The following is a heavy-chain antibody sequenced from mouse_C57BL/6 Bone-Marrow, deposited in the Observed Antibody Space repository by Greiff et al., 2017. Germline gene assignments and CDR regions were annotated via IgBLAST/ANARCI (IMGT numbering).Heavy chain of an antibody. CDR2: INPNNGGT. V-gene: IGHV1-26*01. CDR3: ARRAFYYYGSSPHYFDY. J-gene: IGHJ2*01. D-gene: IGHD1-1*01. CDR1: GYTFTDYY. Sequence: EVQLQQSGPELVKPGASVKISCKASGYTFTDYYMNWVKQSHGKSLEWIGDINPNNGGTSYNQKFKGKATLTVDKSSSTAYMELRSLTSEDSAVYYCARRAFYYYGSSPHYFDYWGQGTTLTVSS.